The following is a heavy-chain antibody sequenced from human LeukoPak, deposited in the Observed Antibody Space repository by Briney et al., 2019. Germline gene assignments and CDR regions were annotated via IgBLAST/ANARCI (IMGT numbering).Heavy chain of an antibody. Sequence: GSVNVSCKASGYTFTGYYIHWVRQAPGQGLEWMGWINPNSGGTNYAQKFQGRVTMTGDTSISTAYMELSRLRSDDTAVYYCARDYRTVDGDAFDIWGQGTMVIVSS. D-gene: IGHD2-8*02. CDR1: GYTFTGYY. V-gene: IGHV1-2*02. CDR2: INPNSGGT. J-gene: IGHJ3*02. CDR3: ARDYRTVDGDAFDI.